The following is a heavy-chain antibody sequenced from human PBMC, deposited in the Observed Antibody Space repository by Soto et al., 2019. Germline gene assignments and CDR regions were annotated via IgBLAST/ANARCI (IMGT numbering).Heavy chain of an antibody. CDR2: IIPFLGVT. CDR1: GGTFSPYT. J-gene: IGHJ4*02. V-gene: IGHV1-69*08. D-gene: IGHD3-10*01. Sequence: QVQLVQSGAEVKKPGSSVKVSCKASGGTFSPYTINWVRQAPGQGREWMGRIIPFLGVTNYAQKFQATVTITADKSTTTTYMELSGLRFEDTAVYYCARDWESTVSTWSFGAFWGRGTLVTVSS. CDR3: ARDWESTVSTWSFGAF.